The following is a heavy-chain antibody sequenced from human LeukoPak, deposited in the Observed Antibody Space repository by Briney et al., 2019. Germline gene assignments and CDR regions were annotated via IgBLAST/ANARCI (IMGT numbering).Heavy chain of an antibody. CDR2: IGGSGGSA. D-gene: IGHD3-10*01. V-gene: IGHV3-23*01. CDR1: GFTFINYA. CDR3: AKRSGGSYLYYFVY. J-gene: IGHJ4*02. Sequence: GGSLRLSRAASGFTFINYAMYWVRQAPGKGLEWVSGIGGSGGSAYYADSVKGRFTISRDNSKNTLYLQMNSLRAEDTAVYYCAKRSGGSYLYYFVYWGQGTLVTVSS.